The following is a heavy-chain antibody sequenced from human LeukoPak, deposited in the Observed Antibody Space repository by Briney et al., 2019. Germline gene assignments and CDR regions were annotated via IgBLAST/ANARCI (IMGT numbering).Heavy chain of an antibody. CDR2: ISAYNGNT. CDR3: ARDKGQIVGAPSDY. D-gene: IGHD1-26*01. Sequence: GASVKVSCKASGYTFTSYGISWVRQAPGQGLEWMGWISAYNGNTNYAQKPQGRVTMTTDKSTSTAYMELRSLRSDDTAVYYCARDKGQIVGAPSDYWGQGTLVTVSS. V-gene: IGHV1-18*01. CDR1: GYTFTSYG. J-gene: IGHJ4*02.